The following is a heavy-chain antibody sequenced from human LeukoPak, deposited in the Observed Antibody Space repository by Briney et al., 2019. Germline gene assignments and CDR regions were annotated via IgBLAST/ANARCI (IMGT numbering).Heavy chain of an antibody. CDR2: ISSSSSYI. CDR3: ARDMRYSSSWDDY. V-gene: IGHV3-21*01. D-gene: IGHD6-13*01. J-gene: IGHJ4*02. Sequence: GGSLRLSCAASGFTFSSYSMNWVRQAPGKGLEWVSSISSSSSYIYYADPVKGRFTISRDNAKNSLYLQMNRLRDEDTAVYYCARDMRYSSSWDDYWGQGTLVTVSS. CDR1: GFTFSSYS.